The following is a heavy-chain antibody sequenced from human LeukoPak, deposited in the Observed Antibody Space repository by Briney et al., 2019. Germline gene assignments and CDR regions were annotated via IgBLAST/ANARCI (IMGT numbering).Heavy chain of an antibody. J-gene: IGHJ3*02. CDR3: VRKNRDFNAAFDI. CDR2: SYSDSNT. V-gene: IGHV3-53*01. D-gene: IGHD1-14*01. CDR1: GSTVSNNY. Sequence: GGSLRLSCTASGSTVSNNYMSWVRQAPGKGLEWVSISYSDSNTNYADSVKGRFTISRDTSQNTLSLQMNSLRAEDTAVYYCVRKNRDFNAAFDIWGQGTVVTVSS.